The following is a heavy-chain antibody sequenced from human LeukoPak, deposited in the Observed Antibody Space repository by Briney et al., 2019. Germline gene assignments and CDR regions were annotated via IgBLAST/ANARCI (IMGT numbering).Heavy chain of an antibody. CDR3: ARRLGYCSTTSCYVAPFDY. D-gene: IGHD2-2*01. V-gene: IGHV3-23*01. CDR1: GFTFSSYS. CDR2: ISAGGGAT. J-gene: IGHJ4*02. Sequence: GGSLRLSGAASGFTFSSYSMNWVRQAPGEGLEWVSAISAGGGATYYADSVKGRFTISRDNSKNTLYLQMNSLRAEDTAVYYCARRLGYCSTTSCYVAPFDYWGQGTLVTVSS.